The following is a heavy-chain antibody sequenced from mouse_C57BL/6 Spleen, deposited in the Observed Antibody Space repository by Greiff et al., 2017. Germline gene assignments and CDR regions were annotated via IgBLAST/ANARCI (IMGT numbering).Heavy chain of an antibody. V-gene: IGHV14-1*01. D-gene: IGHD1-1*01. CDR2: IDPEDGDT. J-gene: IGHJ3*01. CDR1: GFNIKDYY. CDR3: TAGYSSEVAY. Sequence: EVQLQQSGAELVRPGASVKLSCTASGFNIKDYYMHWVKQRPEQGLEWIGRIDPEDGDTEYAPKFQGKATMTADTSSHTAYLQLSSLTSEDSAVCYWTAGYSSEVAYWGQGTLVTVSA.